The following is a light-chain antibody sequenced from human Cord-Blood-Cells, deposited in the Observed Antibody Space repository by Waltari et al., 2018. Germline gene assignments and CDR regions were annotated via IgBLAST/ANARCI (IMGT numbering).Light chain of an antibody. V-gene: IGKV1-39*01. CDR2: ASS. Sequence: DIQMTQSPSSLSASVGARVTLTCRASQSISSYLNWYQQKPGKAPKLLIYASSSLQSGVPSRFSGSGSGTDFTLTISSLQPEDFATYYCQQSYSTHLTFGGGTKVEIK. CDR3: QQSYSTHLT. CDR1: QSISSY. J-gene: IGKJ4*01.